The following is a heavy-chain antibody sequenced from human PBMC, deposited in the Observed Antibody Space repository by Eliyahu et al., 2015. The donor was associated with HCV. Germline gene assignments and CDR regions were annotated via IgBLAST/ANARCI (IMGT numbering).Heavy chain of an antibody. D-gene: IGHD1-26*01. CDR2: LKSGGNI. CDR1: GFTVSSNY. J-gene: IGHJ3*02. Sequence: EVQLVESGGGLVQPGGSLRLSCAASGFTVSSNYMXWVRQAPGKGLEWVSVLKSGGNIFYADSVKGRFTISRDNSRNTLYLQMNSLRAEDTAMYYCARDIVGATNDYVAFDIWGQGTVVTVSS. CDR3: ARDIVGATNDYVAFDI. V-gene: IGHV3-66*01.